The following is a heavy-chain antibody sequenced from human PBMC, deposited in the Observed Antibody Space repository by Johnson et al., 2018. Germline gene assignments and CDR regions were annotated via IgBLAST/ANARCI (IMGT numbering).Heavy chain of an antibody. CDR3: ARDSPSLGTHSYYCYMDV. CDR2: IYYSGST. V-gene: IGHV4-59*01. CDR1: GGSISPYY. D-gene: IGHD1/OR15-1a*01. J-gene: IGHJ6*03. Sequence: QVQLQESGPGLVKPSETLSLTCTVSGGSISPYYWSWIRQPPGKGLEWIGYIYYSGSTNYNPSLKSRVTISVNTSKNQFSLKLSSVTAGDTAVYYCARDSPSLGTHSYYCYMDVWGKGTTVTVSS.